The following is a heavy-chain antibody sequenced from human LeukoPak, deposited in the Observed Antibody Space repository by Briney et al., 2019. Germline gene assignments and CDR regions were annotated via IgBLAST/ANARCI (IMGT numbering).Heavy chain of an antibody. V-gene: IGHV3-33*01. Sequence: GGSLRLSCAASGFTFSRNGMHWVRPAPGKGLEGVSLIWYDGSQRQYADSVQGRFIVSRDNSKNTLYLEMSGLRVEDTAVYYCARVVSYYGSSYRLLDVWGRGTLVTVSS. CDR3: ARVVSYYGSSYRLLDV. J-gene: IGHJ2*01. D-gene: IGHD3-10*01. CDR1: GFTFSRNG. CDR2: IWYDGSQR.